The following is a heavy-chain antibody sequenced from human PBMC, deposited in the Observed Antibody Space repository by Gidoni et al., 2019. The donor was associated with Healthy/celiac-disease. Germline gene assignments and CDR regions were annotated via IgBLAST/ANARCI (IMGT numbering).Heavy chain of an antibody. CDR1: GFTFSSYC. V-gene: IGHV3-21*01. J-gene: IGHJ3*02. CDR2: ISSSSSYI. CDR3: AREGCSSTSCYAGYGDAFDI. Sequence: EVQLVESGGGLVKPGGSLRLSCAASGFTFSSYCINWVRQAPGKGLEWVSSISSSSSYIYYADSVKGRFTISRDNAKNSLYLQMNSLRAEDTAVYYCAREGCSSTSCYAGYGDAFDIWGQGTMVTVSS. D-gene: IGHD2-2*01.